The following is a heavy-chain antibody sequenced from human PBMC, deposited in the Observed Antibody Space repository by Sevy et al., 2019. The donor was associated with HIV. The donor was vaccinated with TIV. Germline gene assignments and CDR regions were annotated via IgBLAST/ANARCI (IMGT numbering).Heavy chain of an antibody. D-gene: IGHD6-19*01. J-gene: IGHJ4*02. V-gene: IGHV3-33*08. CDR1: GFTFSNYG. Sequence: GSLRLSCSTFGFTFSNYGMHWVRQAPGRGLEWVAAIFSDGNYRYYADSVKGRVTISRDNSKNTLYLQMSSLRADDTAMYYCARESGSGWYVDSWGRGTLVTVSS. CDR2: IFSDGNYR. CDR3: ARESGSGWYVDS.